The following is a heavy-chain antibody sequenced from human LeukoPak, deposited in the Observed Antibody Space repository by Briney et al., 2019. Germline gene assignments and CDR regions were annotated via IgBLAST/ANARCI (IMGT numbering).Heavy chain of an antibody. J-gene: IGHJ4*02. D-gene: IGHD5-12*01. CDR3: ARGGDSGYDYLDY. V-gene: IGHV4-59*08. Sequence: SSETLSLTRTVSGGSISSYYWSWIRQPPGKGLEWIGYIYYRGSATYNPSLKSRVTISVDTSKNQFSLNLTSVTAADTAVYYCARGGDSGYDYLDYWGQGILVSVSS. CDR1: GGSISSYY. CDR2: IYYRGSA.